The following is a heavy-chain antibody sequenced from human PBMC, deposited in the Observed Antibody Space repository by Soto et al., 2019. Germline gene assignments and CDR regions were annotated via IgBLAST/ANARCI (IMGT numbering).Heavy chain of an antibody. D-gene: IGHD3-16*01. J-gene: IGHJ6*02. Sequence: PSEPLSLTCTVSGGSISSSSYYWGWIRQPPGKGLEWIGSIYYSGSTYYNPSLKSRVTISVDTSKNQFSLKLSSVTAADTAVYYCTRLRLGESYYYSGMDVWGQGTTVTVSS. CDR1: GGSISSSSYY. CDR3: TRLRLGESYYYSGMDV. V-gene: IGHV4-39*01. CDR2: IYYSGST.